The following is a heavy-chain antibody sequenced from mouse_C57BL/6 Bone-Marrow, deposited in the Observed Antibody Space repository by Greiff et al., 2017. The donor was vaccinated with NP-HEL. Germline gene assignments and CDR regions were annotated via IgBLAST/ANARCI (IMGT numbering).Heavy chain of an antibody. CDR2: INPNNGGT. V-gene: IGHV1-26*01. CDR3: ARHDGYWDY. CDR1: GYTFTDYY. D-gene: IGHD2-3*01. J-gene: IGHJ2*01. Sequence: EVQLQQSGPELVKPGASVKISCKASGYTFTDYYMNWVKQSHGKSLEWIGDINPNNGGTSYNQKFKGKATLTVDKSSSTAYMELRSLTSEDSAVYYCARHDGYWDYWGQGTTLTVSS.